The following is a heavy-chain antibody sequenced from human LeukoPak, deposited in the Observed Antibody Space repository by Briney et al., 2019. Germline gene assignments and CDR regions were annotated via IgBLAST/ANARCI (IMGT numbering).Heavy chain of an antibody. D-gene: IGHD5-18*01. CDR3: ARRGYSYGLDYYYYYMDV. CDR1: GYAFTSYD. CDR2: MNPNSGNT. Sequence: ASVKVSCKASGYAFTSYDINWVRQATGQGLEWMGWMNPNSGNTGYAQKFQGRVTMTRNTSISTAYMELSSLRSEDTAVYYCARRGYSYGLDYYYYYMDVWGKGTTVTVSS. V-gene: IGHV1-8*01. J-gene: IGHJ6*03.